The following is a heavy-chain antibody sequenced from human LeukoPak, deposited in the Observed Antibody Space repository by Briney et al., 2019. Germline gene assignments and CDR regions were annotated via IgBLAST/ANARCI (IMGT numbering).Heavy chain of an antibody. Sequence: GASVKVSCKASGYTFTSYGISWVRPAPGQGLEWMGWISAYNGNTNYAQKLQGRVTMTTDTSTSTAYMELRSLRSDDTAVYYCARVGPRITMIVVVIENYGMDVWGQGTTVTVSS. CDR3: ARVGPRITMIVVVIENYGMDV. J-gene: IGHJ6*02. CDR1: GYTFTSYG. V-gene: IGHV1-18*01. D-gene: IGHD3-22*01. CDR2: ISAYNGNT.